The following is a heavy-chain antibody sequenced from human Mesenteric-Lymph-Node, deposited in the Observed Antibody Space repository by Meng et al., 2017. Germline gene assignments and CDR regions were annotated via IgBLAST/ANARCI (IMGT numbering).Heavy chain of an antibody. CDR2: INPNSGGT. J-gene: IGHJ3*02. CDR1: GYTFTGYY. Sequence: ASVKVSCKASGYTFTGYYMHWVRQAPGQGLEWMGWINPNSGGTNYAQKFQGRVTMTRDTSISTAYLQWSSLKASDTAMYYCAVGTTDYSGYDLTDAFDIWGQGTMVTVSS. CDR3: AVGTTDYSGYDLTDAFDI. V-gene: IGHV1-2*02. D-gene: IGHD5-12*01.